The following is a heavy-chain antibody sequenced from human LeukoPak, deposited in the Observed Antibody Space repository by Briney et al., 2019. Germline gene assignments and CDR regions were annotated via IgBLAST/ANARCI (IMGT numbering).Heavy chain of an antibody. CDR1: GYTFTSYG. CDR3: ARDAPSRANAPDY. J-gene: IGHJ4*02. CDR2: ISACNGNT. Sequence: ASVKVSCKASGYTFTSYGISWVRQAPGQGLEWMGWISACNGNTNYAQKLQGRVTMTTDTSTSTAYTELRSLRSDDTAMYYCARDAPSRANAPDYWGQGTLVTVSS. V-gene: IGHV1-18*01.